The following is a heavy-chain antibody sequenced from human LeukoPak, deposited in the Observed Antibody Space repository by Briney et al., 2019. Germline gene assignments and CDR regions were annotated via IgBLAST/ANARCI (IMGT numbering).Heavy chain of an antibody. CDR2: ISSSSSYI. J-gene: IGHJ3*02. D-gene: IGHD3-22*01. Sequence: GGSLRLSCAASGFTFSNYKMNWVRQAPGKGLEWVSFISSSSSYIYYADSVKGRFTISRDNAKNSLYPQMNSLRAEDTAVYYCARDAEQYHSSGYYLGALDIWGQGTVVTVSS. CDR1: GFTFSNYK. V-gene: IGHV3-21*01. CDR3: ARDAEQYHSSGYYLGALDI.